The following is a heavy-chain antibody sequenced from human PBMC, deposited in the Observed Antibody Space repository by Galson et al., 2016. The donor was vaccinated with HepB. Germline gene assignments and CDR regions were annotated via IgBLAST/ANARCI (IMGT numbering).Heavy chain of an antibody. CDR2: IYRSGTT. V-gene: IGHV4-4*02. CDR3: ARGQLIHGFDP. J-gene: IGHJ5*02. CDR1: GVSINTDNW. D-gene: IGHD2-21*01. Sequence: SETMSLTCVVSGVSINTDNWWSWVRQAPGKGLEWIGEIYRSGTTHCNPSLRSRVTISVDKPKKQISLRMNSVTAADTAVYYCARGQLIHGFDPWGQGTLVVVSS.